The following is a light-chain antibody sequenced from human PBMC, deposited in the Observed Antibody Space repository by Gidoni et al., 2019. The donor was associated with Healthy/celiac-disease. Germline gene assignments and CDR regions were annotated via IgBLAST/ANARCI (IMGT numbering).Light chain of an antibody. J-gene: IGKJ1*01. CDR3: QQYNYWPT. CDR1: QSVSNN. CDR2: GAS. V-gene: IGKV3-15*01. Sequence: ELVMTQSPATLSVSPGERATLSCRASQSVSNNLAWYQQKPGQAPRLLIYGASTRATGIPARFSGSGSGTEFTLTISSLQSEDFAVYYCQQYNYWPTFGQGTKVEIK.